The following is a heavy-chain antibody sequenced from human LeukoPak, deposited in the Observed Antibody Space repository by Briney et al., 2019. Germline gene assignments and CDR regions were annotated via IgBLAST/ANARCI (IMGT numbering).Heavy chain of an antibody. D-gene: IGHD5-24*01. CDR1: GGSISSSSYY. CDR3: ARQLEIYYYYMDV. Sequence: KPSETLSLTCAVSGGSISSSSYYWGWIRQPPGKGLEWIGSIYYSGSTYYNPSLKSRVTISVDTSKNQFSLKLSSVTAADTAVYYCARQLEIYYYYMDVWGKGTTVTVSS. J-gene: IGHJ6*03. CDR2: IYYSGST. V-gene: IGHV4-39*01.